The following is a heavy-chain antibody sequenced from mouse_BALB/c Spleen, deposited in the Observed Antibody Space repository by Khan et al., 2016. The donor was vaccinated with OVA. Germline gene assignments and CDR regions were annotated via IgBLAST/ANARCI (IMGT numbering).Heavy chain of an antibody. Sequence: EVKLLESGPGLVKPSQSLSLTYTVTGYSITSGYVWNWIRQFPGNKLEWMGYISYSGSTNYNPSLKSRISITRDTSKNQFFLQLNSVTTEDTATYYCARTARIKYWGQGTTLTVSS. CDR3: ARTARIKY. V-gene: IGHV3-2*02. J-gene: IGHJ2*01. CDR2: ISYSGST. CDR1: GYSITSGYV. D-gene: IGHD1-2*01.